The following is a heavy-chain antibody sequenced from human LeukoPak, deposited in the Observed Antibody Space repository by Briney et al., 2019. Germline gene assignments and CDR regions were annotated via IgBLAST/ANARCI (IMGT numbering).Heavy chain of an antibody. CDR3: ARDQRVTGRPDIDY. J-gene: IGHJ4*02. CDR1: GFTFRNHW. D-gene: IGHD6-6*01. V-gene: IGHV3-74*03. CDR2: ISSDGSSA. Sequence: GGSLRLSCAASGFTFRNHWMHWVRQTPGKGLVWVSRISSDGSSATYADSVKGRFTISRDNAKNTLYLQMNNLRAEDTAMYYCARDQRVTGRPDIDYWGQGTLVIVSS.